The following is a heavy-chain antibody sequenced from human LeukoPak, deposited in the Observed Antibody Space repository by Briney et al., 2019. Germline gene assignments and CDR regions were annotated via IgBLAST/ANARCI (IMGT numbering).Heavy chain of an antibody. J-gene: IGHJ5*02. Sequence: PGGSLRLSCAASGFTFSSYAMSWVRQAPGRGLEWVSAISGSGGSTYYADSVKGRFTIPRDNSKNTLYLQMNSLRAEDTAVYYCAKYSVVVVPAAMKYNWFDPWGQGTLVTVSS. CDR3: AKYSVVVVPAAMKYNWFDP. CDR1: GFTFSSYA. CDR2: ISGSGGST. V-gene: IGHV3-23*01. D-gene: IGHD2-2*01.